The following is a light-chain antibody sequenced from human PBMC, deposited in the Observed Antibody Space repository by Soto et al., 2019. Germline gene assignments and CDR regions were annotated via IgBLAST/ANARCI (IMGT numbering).Light chain of an antibody. J-gene: IGKJ1*01. CDR2: DAS. CDR3: EQYHNLWP. V-gene: IGKV3-15*01. CDR1: QSVNNY. Sequence: DIGWTQSKDSVSLSLGDRATLSCRASQSVNNYVAWYQQKPGQAPRLLIYDASTRATGIPARFSGSGSGTEFTLTITSLQSEDFALYYCEQYHNLWPFGQGGKVAIK.